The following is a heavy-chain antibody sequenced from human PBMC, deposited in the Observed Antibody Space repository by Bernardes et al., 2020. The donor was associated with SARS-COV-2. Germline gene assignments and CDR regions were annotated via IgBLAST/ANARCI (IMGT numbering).Heavy chain of an antibody. CDR1: GFTFNDYA. D-gene: IGHD3-16*01. V-gene: IGHV3-64D*06. J-gene: IGHJ6*02. CDR2: IGNTGSPT. CDR3: ARSLGMDV. Sequence: VGSLRLSCSASGFTSGFTFNDYAFYWVRQAPGRGLEFVSTIGNTGSPTYYADSVKGRFTISRDNSKNTLYLQMNNLRTEDTAIYYCARSLGMDVWGQGTRVT.